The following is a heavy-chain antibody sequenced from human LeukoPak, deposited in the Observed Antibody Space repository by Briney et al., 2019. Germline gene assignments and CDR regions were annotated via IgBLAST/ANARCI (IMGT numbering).Heavy chain of an antibody. CDR2: ISGSGGST. Sequence: GGSLRLSCAASGFTFSSYAMSWVRQAPGKGLEWVSAISGSGGSTYYADSVKGRFTISRDNSKNTLYLQMNSLRAEDTAVYYCAKDRSGYIWNDGAFDIWGQGTMVTVSS. V-gene: IGHV3-23*01. J-gene: IGHJ3*02. CDR3: AKDRSGYIWNDGAFDI. D-gene: IGHD1-1*01. CDR1: GFTFSSYA.